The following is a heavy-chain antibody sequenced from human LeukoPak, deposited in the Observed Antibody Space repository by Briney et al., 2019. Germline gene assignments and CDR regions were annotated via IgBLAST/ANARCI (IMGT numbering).Heavy chain of an antibody. CDR1: GYTFTGYY. CDR2: INPNSGGT. J-gene: IGHJ6*02. Sequence: GASVKVSCKASGYTFTGYYMHWVRQAPGQGLEWMGRINPNSGGTNYAQKFQGRVTMTRDTSISTAYMELSRLRSDDTAGYYCARETAMVHYYYYGMDVWGQGTTVTVSS. CDR3: ARETAMVHYYYYGMDV. D-gene: IGHD5-18*01. V-gene: IGHV1-2*06.